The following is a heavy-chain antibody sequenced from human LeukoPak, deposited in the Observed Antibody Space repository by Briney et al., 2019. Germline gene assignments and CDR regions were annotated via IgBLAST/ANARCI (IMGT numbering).Heavy chain of an antibody. CDR3: ARENLWFGELGFDY. V-gene: IGHV3-30*03. D-gene: IGHD3-10*01. CDR2: ISYDGSNK. CDR1: GFAFSSYG. Sequence: PGGSLRLSCAASGFAFSSYGMHWVRQAPGKGLEWVAVISYDGSNKYYADSVKGRFTISRDNSKKLYLQMNSLRAEDTAVYYCARENLWFGELGFDYWGQGTLVTVSS. J-gene: IGHJ4*02.